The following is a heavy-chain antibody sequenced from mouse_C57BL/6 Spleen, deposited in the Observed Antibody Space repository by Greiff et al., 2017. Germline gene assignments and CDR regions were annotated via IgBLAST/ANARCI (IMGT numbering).Heavy chain of an antibody. J-gene: IGHJ4*01. CDR3: ARDARDYAMDY. V-gene: IGHV7-1*01. CDR1: GFTFSDFY. CDR2: SRNKANDYTT. Sequence: EVQLVESGGGLVQSGRSLRLSCATSGFTFSDFYMEWVRQAPGKGLEWIAASRNKANDYTTEYSASVKGRFIVSRDTSQSILYLQMNALRAEDTAIYYCARDARDYAMDYWGQGTSVTVSS.